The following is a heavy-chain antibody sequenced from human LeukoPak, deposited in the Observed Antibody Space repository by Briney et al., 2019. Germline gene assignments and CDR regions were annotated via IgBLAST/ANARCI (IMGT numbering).Heavy chain of an antibody. V-gene: IGHV3-30*02. J-gene: IGHJ4*02. CDR2: IGIDESIK. Sequence: GGSLRLSCAASGFTFSSYGMHWVRQAPGKGLEWVTFIGIDESIKYYTDSVKGRFTISRDTSKNTLSLQMNSLRADDTAVYYCARDLAPSSGWSDYWGQGTLVTVSS. CDR1: GFTFSSYG. CDR3: ARDLAPSSGWSDY. D-gene: IGHD6-19*01.